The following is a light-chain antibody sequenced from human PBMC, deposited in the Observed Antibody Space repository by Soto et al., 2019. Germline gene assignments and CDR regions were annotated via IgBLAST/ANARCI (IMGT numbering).Light chain of an antibody. CDR1: QSIYNY. Sequence: DIQMTKSPSSLSASVGVRVTITCRASQSIYNYLSWYQQNPGKAPKLLIYAASTLKAGVPSRFSGSGSGTDFTLTISSLQPEDVATYYCHKYNSALLTFGQGTRLEIK. CDR2: AAS. CDR3: HKYNSALLT. J-gene: IGKJ5*01. V-gene: IGKV1-27*01.